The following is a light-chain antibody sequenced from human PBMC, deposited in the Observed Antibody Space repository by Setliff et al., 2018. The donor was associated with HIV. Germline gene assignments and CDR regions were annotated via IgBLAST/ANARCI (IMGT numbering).Light chain of an antibody. J-gene: IGLJ2*01. CDR1: SSDVGVYNY. CDR2: DVT. Sequence: QSALTQPRSVSGSPGQSVTIPCTGTSSDVGVYNYVSWYQHHPGKAPKLMIYDVTTRPSGVPDRFSGSKSGNTASLTISGLQADDEADYYCSSYTTSSCVFFGGGTKVTVL. CDR3: SSYTTSSCVF. V-gene: IGLV2-11*01.